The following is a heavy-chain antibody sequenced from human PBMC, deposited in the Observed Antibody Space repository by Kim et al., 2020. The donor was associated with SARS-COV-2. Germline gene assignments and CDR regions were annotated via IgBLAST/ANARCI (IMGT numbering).Heavy chain of an antibody. CDR3: AREGAPTYSGYDSQHFDY. V-gene: IGHV3-48*04. D-gene: IGHD5-12*01. CDR2: ISRSSSTI. J-gene: IGHJ4*02. Sequence: GGSLRLSCAASGFTFSSYSMGWVRQAPGKGLEWVSYISRSSSTIYYADSARGRFTISRDNAENSLYLQMNSLRAEDMAAYYCAREGAPTYSGYDSQHFDYWGQGTLVTVSS. CDR1: GFTFSSYS.